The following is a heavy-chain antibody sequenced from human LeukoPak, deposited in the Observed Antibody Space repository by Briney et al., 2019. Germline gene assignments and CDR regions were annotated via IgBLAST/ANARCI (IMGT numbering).Heavy chain of an antibody. J-gene: IGHJ4*02. V-gene: IGHV4-59*01. CDR3: AAVTGGLTTFDY. D-gene: IGHD1-20*01. CDR2: IYYSGST. CDR1: GGSISSYY. Sequence: PSETLSPTCTVSGGSISSYYWSWIRQPPGKGLEWIGYIYYSGSTNYNPSLKSRVTISVDTSKNQFSLKLSSVTAADTAVYYCAAVTGGLTTFDYWGQGTLVTVSS.